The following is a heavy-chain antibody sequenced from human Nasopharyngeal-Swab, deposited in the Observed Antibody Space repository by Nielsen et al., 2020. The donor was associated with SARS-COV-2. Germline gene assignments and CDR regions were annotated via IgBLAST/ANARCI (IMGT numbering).Heavy chain of an antibody. CDR2: INSDGLST. CDR1: GFTFSKYW. Sequence: GESLKISCAASGFTFSKYWMHWVRQAPGKGLVWVSQINSDGLSTSYADSVKGRFTISRHNSKNTLYLQMNSLRAEDTAVYYCARVLLELRFFHMDVWGKGTTVTVSS. CDR3: ARVLLELRFFHMDV. D-gene: IGHD3-3*01. V-gene: IGHV3-74*01. J-gene: IGHJ6*03.